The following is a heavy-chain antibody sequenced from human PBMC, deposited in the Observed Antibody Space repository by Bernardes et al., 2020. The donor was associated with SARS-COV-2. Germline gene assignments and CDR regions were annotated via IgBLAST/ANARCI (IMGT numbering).Heavy chain of an antibody. Sequence: SETLSLTCTVSGGSISSSVYYWGRIRQPPGLGLEWNGSIYRSGSTFYKPSLESRITIFVDASKNQFSLKLSSVTAADTAVYYCATTPSMGGIGVWGQGATVVVSS. CDR3: ATTPSMGGIGV. V-gene: IGHV4-39*01. J-gene: IGHJ6*02. CDR2: IYRSGST. CDR1: GGSISSSVYY.